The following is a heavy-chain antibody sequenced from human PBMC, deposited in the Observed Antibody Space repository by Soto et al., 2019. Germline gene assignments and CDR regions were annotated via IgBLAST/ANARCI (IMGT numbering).Heavy chain of an antibody. D-gene: IGHD3-10*01. CDR1: GYTFTSYD. J-gene: IGHJ6*02. V-gene: IGHV1-8*01. CDR2: MNPNSGNT. Sequence: QVQLVQSGAEVKKPGASVKVSCKASGYTFTSYDINWVRQATGQGLEWMGWMNPNSGNTGYAQKFQGRGTMTRNTSISTAYMELSSLRSEDTAVYYCARGRTYYYGSGSHYYYYGMDVWGQGTTVTVSS. CDR3: ARGRTYYYGSGSHYYYYGMDV.